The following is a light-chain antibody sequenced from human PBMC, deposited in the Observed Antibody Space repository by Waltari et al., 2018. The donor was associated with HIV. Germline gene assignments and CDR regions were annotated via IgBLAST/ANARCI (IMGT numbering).Light chain of an antibody. Sequence: QSVLTQPPSVSGAPGQRVTISCTWSRSNIGAGYGVHWYQQLPGTAPKLLIYGNSNRPSGVPDRFSGSKSGTSASLAITGLQAEDEADYYCQSYDSSLSGSVFGGGTKLTVL. V-gene: IGLV1-40*01. CDR1: RSNIGAGYG. CDR3: QSYDSSLSGSV. CDR2: GNS. J-gene: IGLJ3*02.